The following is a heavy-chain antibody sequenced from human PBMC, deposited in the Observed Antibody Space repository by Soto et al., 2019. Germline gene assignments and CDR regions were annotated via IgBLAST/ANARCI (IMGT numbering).Heavy chain of an antibody. Sequence: SETLSLTCTVSGGSVTSSSHYWGWIRQPPGKGLECIGNIYYDGNTYYNPSLKSRVTISLDTSKNQFSLRLNSVTAADTAVYYCARSSITPRLFMYPFDYWGQGTLVT. CDR3: ARSSITPRLFMYPFDY. V-gene: IGHV4-39*01. CDR1: GGSVTSSSHY. CDR2: IYYDGNT. D-gene: IGHD6-6*01. J-gene: IGHJ4*02.